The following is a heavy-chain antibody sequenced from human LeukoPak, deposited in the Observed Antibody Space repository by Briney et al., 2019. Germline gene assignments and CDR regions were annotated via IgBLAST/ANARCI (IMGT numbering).Heavy chain of an antibody. V-gene: IGHV3-48*01. CDR1: GFTFSSYS. CDR3: ARGSQRLVVRGAFDY. CDR2: ISSSSSTI. J-gene: IGHJ4*02. Sequence: GGSLRLSCAASGFTFSSYSMNWVRQAPGKGLEWVSYISSSSSTIYYADSVKGRFTISRDNSKNTLYLQMNSLRAEDTAVYYCARGSQRLVVRGAFDYWGQGTLVTVSS. D-gene: IGHD6-13*01.